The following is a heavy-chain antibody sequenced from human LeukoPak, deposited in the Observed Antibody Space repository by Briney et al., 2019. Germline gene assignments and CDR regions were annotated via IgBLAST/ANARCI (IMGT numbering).Heavy chain of an antibody. D-gene: IGHD5-24*01. CDR2: IYYSLST. CDR1: GVSISSYY. V-gene: IGHV4-59*01. Sequence: SETLSLTCTVSGVSISSYYWSWVRQPPGKGLEWVGYIYYSLSTNYTPSLKSRITISVATSKNQFSLKLNSVTAADTAVYYCARARGATISGFDYWGQGTLVTVSS. CDR3: ARARGATISGFDY. J-gene: IGHJ4*02.